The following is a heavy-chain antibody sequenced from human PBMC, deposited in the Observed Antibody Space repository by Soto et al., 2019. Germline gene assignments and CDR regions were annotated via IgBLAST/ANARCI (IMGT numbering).Heavy chain of an antibody. D-gene: IGHD1-1*01. CDR1: GYTFSNYG. V-gene: IGHV1-3*01. CDR3: ASVERISGPIYY. Sequence: GASVKVSCKASGYTFSNYGIHWVRQAPGQRLEWMGLINAGNGNTKYSQKFQGRVTLTRDTSASTAYMELSSLRSEDTAVYYCASVERISGPIYYWGQGTLVTVSS. CDR2: INAGNGNT. J-gene: IGHJ4*02.